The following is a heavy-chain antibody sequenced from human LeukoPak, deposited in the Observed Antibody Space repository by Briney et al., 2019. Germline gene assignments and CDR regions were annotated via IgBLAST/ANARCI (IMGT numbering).Heavy chain of an antibody. V-gene: IGHV3-21*01. CDR1: GFTFSSYS. J-gene: IGHJ4*02. CDR3: ARPTYYYGSGSYEIDY. D-gene: IGHD3-10*01. Sequence: GGSLRLSCAASGFTFSSYSMNLVGQAPGNVLDSVSSISSSSSYIYYADSVKGRFTISRDNAKNSLYLQMNSLRAEDTAVYYCARPTYYYGSGSYEIDYWGQGTLVTVSS. CDR2: ISSSSSYI.